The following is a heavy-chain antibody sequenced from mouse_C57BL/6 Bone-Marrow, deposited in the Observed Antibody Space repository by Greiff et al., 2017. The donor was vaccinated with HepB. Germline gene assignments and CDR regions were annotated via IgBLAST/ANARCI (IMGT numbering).Heavy chain of an antibody. V-gene: IGHV1-42*01. D-gene: IGHD2-4*01. Sequence: VQLQQSGPELVKPGASVKISCKASGYSFTGYYMNWVKQSPEKSLEWIGEINPSTGGTTYNQKFKAKATLTVDKSSSTAYMQLKSLTSEDSAVYYCAREPNYDYDGYYFDYWGQGTTLTVSS. J-gene: IGHJ2*01. CDR3: AREPNYDYDGYYFDY. CDR2: INPSTGGT. CDR1: GYSFTGYY.